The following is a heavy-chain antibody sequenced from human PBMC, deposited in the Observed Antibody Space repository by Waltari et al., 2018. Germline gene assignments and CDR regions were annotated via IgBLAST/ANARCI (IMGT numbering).Heavy chain of an antibody. J-gene: IGHJ4*02. CDR1: GFNFSSYA. Sequence: EVQLVESGGGLVQPGGSLRLSCAASGFNFSSYAMSWVRQAPGKGLEWVSAISGSGGSTYYADSVKGRFTISRDNSKNTLYLQMNSLRAEDTAVYYCARSLDVVVVAALDYWGQGTLVTVSS. CDR3: ARSLDVVVVAALDY. V-gene: IGHV3-23*04. D-gene: IGHD2-15*01. CDR2: ISGSGGST.